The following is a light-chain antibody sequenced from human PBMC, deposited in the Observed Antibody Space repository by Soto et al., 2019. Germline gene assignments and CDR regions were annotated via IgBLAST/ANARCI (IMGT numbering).Light chain of an antibody. J-gene: IGKJ1*01. CDR1: QSVSSN. CDR2: GAS. CDR3: QQYNNWPRT. Sequence: ERVMTQAPATLSVSPGERDTLSCRASQSVSSNLAWYQQKPGQAPRLLIYGASTRATGIPARFSGSGSGTEFTLTISSLQSEDFAVYYCQQYNNWPRTFGQGTKVDIK. V-gene: IGKV3-15*01.